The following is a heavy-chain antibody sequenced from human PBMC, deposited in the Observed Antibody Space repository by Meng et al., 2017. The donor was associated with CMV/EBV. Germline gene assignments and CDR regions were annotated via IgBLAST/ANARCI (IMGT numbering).Heavy chain of an antibody. Sequence: GESLKISCAASGFAVSGNYMSWVRQAPGKGLQWVSVIYSGDSTYYADSVKGRFTISRDNSKNTLYLQMNSLRAEDTAVYYCASGLYSSPAYYYYGMDVWGQGTTVTVSS. J-gene: IGHJ6*02. CDR2: IYSGDST. D-gene: IGHD6-13*01. CDR3: ASGLYSSPAYYYYGMDV. CDR1: GFAVSGNY. V-gene: IGHV3-53*01.